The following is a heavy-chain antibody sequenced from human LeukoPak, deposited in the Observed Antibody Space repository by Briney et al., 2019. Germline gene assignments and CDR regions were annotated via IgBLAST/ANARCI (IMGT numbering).Heavy chain of an antibody. D-gene: IGHD6-13*01. J-gene: IGHJ4*02. CDR3: ARRPPHIEAAADSFDY. CDR2: IYPGDSDT. CDR1: GYNFTRYW. Sequence: KDGESLKISCKGSGYNFTRYWIGWVRQMPGKGLEWMGIIYPGDSDTRYSPSLEGQVTISVDKSFTIAYLQWSSLKASDTAMYYCARRPPHIEAAADSFDYWGQGTLVTVSS. V-gene: IGHV5-51*01.